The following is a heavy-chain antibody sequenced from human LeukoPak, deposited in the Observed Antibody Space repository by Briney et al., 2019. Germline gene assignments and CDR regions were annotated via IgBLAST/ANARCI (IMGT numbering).Heavy chain of an antibody. D-gene: IGHD6-19*01. CDR3: ARDTAVAGLNDY. CDR2: IKQDGSEK. Sequence: PGGSLRLSCAASGFTFSRYWMTWVRQAPGTGLEWVANIKQDGSEKNYVDSVKDRFTISRDNAKNSLYLQMNSLRAEDTAVYYCARDTAVAGLNDYWGQGTLVTVSS. V-gene: IGHV3-7*01. CDR1: GFTFSRYW. J-gene: IGHJ4*02.